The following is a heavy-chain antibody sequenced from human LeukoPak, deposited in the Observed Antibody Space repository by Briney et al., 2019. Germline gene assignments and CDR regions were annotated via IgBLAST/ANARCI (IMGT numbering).Heavy chain of an antibody. CDR2: IRYDGSNK. CDR3: AKDGGEDEWWSSWYRGGFDY. D-gene: IGHD6-13*01. J-gene: IGHJ4*02. V-gene: IGHV3-30*02. CDR1: GFTFSSYG. Sequence: PGGSLRLSCAASGFTFSSYGMHWVRQAPGKGLEWVAFIRYDGSNKYYADSVKGRFTISRDNSKNTLYLQMNSLRAEDTAVYYCAKDGGEDEWWSSWYRGGFDYWGQGTLVTVSS.